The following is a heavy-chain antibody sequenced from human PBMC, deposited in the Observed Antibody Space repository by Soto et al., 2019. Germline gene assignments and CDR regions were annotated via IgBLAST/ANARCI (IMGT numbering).Heavy chain of an antibody. CDR3: AREASVLIPAAQPSRFDS. V-gene: IGHV1-18*01. D-gene: IGHD2-2*01. CDR2: ISPYSGYT. Sequence: ASVKVSCKGFGYSFMKYGINWVRQAPGQGLEWVGWISPYSGYTHSAQKFHGRLTLTTDTAASTAYMELRILRSADAALYYCAREASVLIPAAQPSRFDSWGQGTLVTVSS. CDR1: GYSFMKYG. J-gene: IGHJ4*02.